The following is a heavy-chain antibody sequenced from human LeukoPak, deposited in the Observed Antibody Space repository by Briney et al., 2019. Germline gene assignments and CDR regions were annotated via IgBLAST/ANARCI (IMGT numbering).Heavy chain of an antibody. Sequence: GASVKVSCKVSGYTLTELFMHWVRQAPGKGLEWMGGFDPEDGETIYAQKFQGRVTMTEDTSTDTAYMELSSLRSEDTAVYYCATVHYDFWSGYNWFDPWGQGTLVTVSS. CDR1: GYTLTELF. J-gene: IGHJ5*02. CDR3: ATVHYDFWSGYNWFDP. D-gene: IGHD3-3*01. V-gene: IGHV1-24*01. CDR2: FDPEDGET.